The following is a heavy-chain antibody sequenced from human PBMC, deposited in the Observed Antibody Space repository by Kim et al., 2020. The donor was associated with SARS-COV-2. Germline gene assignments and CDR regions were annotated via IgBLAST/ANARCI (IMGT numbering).Heavy chain of an antibody. CDR3: AGALYTVVANYYYGMDV. V-gene: IGHV3-48*01. CDR2: ISSSGRTI. J-gene: IGHJ6*02. D-gene: IGHD2-15*01. Sequence: GGSLRLSCAASGFTFSSYSMNWVRQAPGKGLEWVSYISSSGRTIYYADSVKGRFTISRDNAKNSLYLQMNSLRAEDTAVYYCAGALYTVVANYYYGMDVWGQGTTVTVSS. CDR1: GFTFSSYS.